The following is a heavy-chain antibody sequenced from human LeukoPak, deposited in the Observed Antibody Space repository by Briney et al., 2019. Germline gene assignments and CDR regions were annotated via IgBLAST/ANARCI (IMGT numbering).Heavy chain of an antibody. CDR1: GFTFGNYA. CDR2: ISPSGGRT. Sequence: GGSLRLSCAASGFTFGNYAMSWVRQIPGRGPQWVSAISPSGGRTYYADSVKGRFTISRDNSENTLYLQINSLRAEDTAIYYCAKGHGDWAGNYFDYWGQGTLVSVSS. J-gene: IGHJ4*02. D-gene: IGHD4-17*01. CDR3: AKGHGDWAGNYFDY. V-gene: IGHV3-23*01.